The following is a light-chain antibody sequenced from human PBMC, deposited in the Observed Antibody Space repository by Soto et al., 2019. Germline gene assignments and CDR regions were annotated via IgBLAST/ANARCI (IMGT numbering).Light chain of an antibody. V-gene: IGLV2-14*01. CDR2: DVS. CDR1: SSDVGGYNY. J-gene: IGLJ2*01. CDR3: SSYTTGGSLV. Sequence: QSALTQPASVSGSPGQSITISCTGTSSDVGGYNYVSWYQQHPGKAPKLMIYDVSNRPSGVSNRFSGSKSGNTASLTISGLQAEDEADYYCSSYTTGGSLVFGGGTQVTVL.